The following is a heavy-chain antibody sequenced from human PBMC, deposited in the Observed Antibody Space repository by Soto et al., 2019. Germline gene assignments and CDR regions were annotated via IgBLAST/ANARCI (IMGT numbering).Heavy chain of an antibody. CDR3: ARGGHDFWSGPFDY. V-gene: IGHV4-4*07. D-gene: IGHD3-3*01. J-gene: IGHJ4*02. Sequence: PSETPSPTFPFSGGSIRSYYCNWIRQPAGKGLEWIGRIDASGSTDYNPSLKSRVTMSVDTSKNQFSLRLRYVTAADTAVYYCARGGHDFWSGPFDYWGQGNLVTVSS. CDR2: IDASGST. CDR1: GGSIRSYY.